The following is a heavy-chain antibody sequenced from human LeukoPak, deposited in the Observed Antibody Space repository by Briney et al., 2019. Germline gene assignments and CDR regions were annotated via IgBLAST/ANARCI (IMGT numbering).Heavy chain of an antibody. CDR2: IRSRAYGATS. CDR3: TRVNGYNNYDY. CDR1: GFTFGDYA. D-gene: IGHD5-24*01. Sequence: PGGSLRLSCTTSGFTFGDYAMNWVRQAPGKGLEWVTFIRSRAYGATSEYAASVKGRFTIPRDDSKSIAYLQMNSLETEDTAVYYCTRVNGYNNYDYWGQGTLVTVSS. V-gene: IGHV3-49*04. J-gene: IGHJ4*02.